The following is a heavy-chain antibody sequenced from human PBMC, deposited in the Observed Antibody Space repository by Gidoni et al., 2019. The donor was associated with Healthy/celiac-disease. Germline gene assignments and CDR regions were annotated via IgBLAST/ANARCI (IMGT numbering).Heavy chain of an antibody. CDR1: GFPFSSYA. Sequence: EVQLLESGGGLVQPGGSLRLSCAASGFPFSSYAMGWVRQAPGKGLEWVSAISGSGGSTYYADSVKGRFTISRDNSKNTLYLQMNSLRAEDTAVYYCAKGGSSGWFFDYWGQGTLVTVSS. V-gene: IGHV3-23*01. D-gene: IGHD6-19*01. CDR3: AKGGSSGWFFDY. J-gene: IGHJ4*02. CDR2: ISGSGGST.